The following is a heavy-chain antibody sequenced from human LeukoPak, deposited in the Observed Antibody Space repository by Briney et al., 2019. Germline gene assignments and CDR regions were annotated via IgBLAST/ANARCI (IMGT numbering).Heavy chain of an antibody. D-gene: IGHD5-18*01. CDR1: GFTVSSNY. CDR3: ARGQDTAMFIFDY. V-gene: IGHV3-53*01. J-gene: IGHJ4*02. CDR2: IYSGGST. Sequence: GGSLRLSCAASGFTVSSNYMSWVRQAPGKGLEWVSVIYSGGSTYYADSVKGRFTISRDNSKNTLYLQMNSLRAEDTAVYYCARGQDTAMFIFDYWGQGTLVTVSS.